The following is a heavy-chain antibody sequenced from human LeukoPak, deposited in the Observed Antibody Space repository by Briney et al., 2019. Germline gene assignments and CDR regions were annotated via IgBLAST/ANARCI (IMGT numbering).Heavy chain of an antibody. V-gene: IGHV3-9*01. J-gene: IGHJ4*02. D-gene: IGHD6-19*01. Sequence: GGPLRLSCAASGFTFEDYAMHWVRQAPGKGLEWVAGVTWNSDNIDYAESVRGRFTISRDNAKNSLYLEMNSLRLEDTALYYCVKESEDSSGWATRYYFDYWGQGSLVTVSS. CDR2: VTWNSDNI. CDR1: GFTFEDYA. CDR3: VKESEDSSGWATRYYFDY.